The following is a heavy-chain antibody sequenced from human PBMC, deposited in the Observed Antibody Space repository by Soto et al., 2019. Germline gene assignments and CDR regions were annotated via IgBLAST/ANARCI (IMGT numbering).Heavy chain of an antibody. J-gene: IGHJ4*02. Sequence: ASVKVSCKVSGYTLTELSMHWVRQAPGKGLEWMGGFDPEDGETIYAQKFQGRATMTEDTSTDTAYMELSSLRSEDTAVYYCATDRAGIAARGADYWGQGTLVTVSS. V-gene: IGHV1-24*01. CDR2: FDPEDGET. CDR3: ATDRAGIAARGADY. CDR1: GYTLTELS. D-gene: IGHD6-6*01.